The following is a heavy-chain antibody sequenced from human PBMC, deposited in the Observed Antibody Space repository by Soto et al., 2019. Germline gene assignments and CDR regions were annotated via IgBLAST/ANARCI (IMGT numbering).Heavy chain of an antibody. V-gene: IGHV2-26*01. CDR3: ARVSGRAAFDI. J-gene: IGHJ3*02. CDR1: GFSLSNARMG. D-gene: IGHD1-26*01. Sequence: QVTLKESGPVLVKPTETLTLTCTVSGFSLSNARMGVSWIRQPPGKALAWLAHIFSNDEKSCSTSLKSRLTISKDTSKSQVVLTMTNMDPVETATYCCARVSGRAAFDIWGQGTMVTVSS. CDR2: IFSNDEK.